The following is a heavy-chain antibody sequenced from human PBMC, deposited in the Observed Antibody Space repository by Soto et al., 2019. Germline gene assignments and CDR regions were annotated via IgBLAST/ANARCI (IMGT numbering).Heavy chain of an antibody. Sequence: TSETMSLTCAVYGGYFSGYYWSWIRKPPGKGLEWIGEINHSGSTNYNPSLKSRVTISVDTSKNQFSLKLSSVTAADTAVYYCARVRGQQLVQYYYYYMDVWGKGTTVTVSS. V-gene: IGHV4-34*01. J-gene: IGHJ6*03. CDR1: GGYFSGYY. CDR3: ARVRGQQLVQYYYYYMDV. CDR2: INHSGST. D-gene: IGHD6-13*01.